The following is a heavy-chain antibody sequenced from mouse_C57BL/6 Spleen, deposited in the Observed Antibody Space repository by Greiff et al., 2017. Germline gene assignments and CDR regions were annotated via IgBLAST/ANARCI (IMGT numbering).Heavy chain of an antibody. V-gene: IGHV1-9*01. CDR1: GYTFTGYW. CDR3: ARPMDGDCYYRYYFDY. Sequence: VQLQQSGAELMKPGASVKLSCKATGYTFTGYWIEWVKQRPGHGLEWIGEILPGSGSTNYNEKFKGKATFTADTSSNTAYMELSSLTTEDSAIYYCARPMDGDCYYRYYFDYWGQGTTLTVSS. CDR2: ILPGSGST. J-gene: IGHJ2*01. D-gene: IGHD2-3*01.